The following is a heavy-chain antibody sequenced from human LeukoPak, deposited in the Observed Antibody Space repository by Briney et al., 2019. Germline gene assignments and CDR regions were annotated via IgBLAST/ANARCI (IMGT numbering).Heavy chain of an antibody. CDR2: IRQDGGTK. J-gene: IGHJ3*02. CDR1: GFTFSDYY. D-gene: IGHD1-26*01. CDR3: ARDQAPSFSGGHYDAFDI. Sequence: GGSLRLSCAASGFTFSDYYMSWIRQAPGKGLEWVANIRQDGGTKYYVDSVKGRFTISRDNAMNSLYLQMNSLRAEDTAVYYCARDQAPSFSGGHYDAFDIWGQGTVVTVSS. V-gene: IGHV3-7*01.